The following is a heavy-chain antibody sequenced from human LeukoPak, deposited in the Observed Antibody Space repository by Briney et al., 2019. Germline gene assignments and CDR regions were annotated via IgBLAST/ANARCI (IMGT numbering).Heavy chain of an antibody. CDR1: GGSISTNHY. D-gene: IGHD2-2*01. J-gene: IGHJ4*02. CDR2: IYISGST. V-gene: IGHV4-4*07. Sequence: PSETLSLTCTVSGGSISTNHYWNWIRQPAGKGLEWIGRIYISGSTNYNPSLKSRVTISVDTSKNQFSLKLSSVTAADTAVYYCARARKRYDIVVVPAATPFDYWGQGTLVTVSS. CDR3: ARARKRYDIVVVPAATPFDY.